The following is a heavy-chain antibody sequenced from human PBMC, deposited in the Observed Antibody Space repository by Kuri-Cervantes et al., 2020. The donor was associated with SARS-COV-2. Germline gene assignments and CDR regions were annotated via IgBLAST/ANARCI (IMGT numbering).Heavy chain of an antibody. CDR1: GFTFSGHW. J-gene: IGHJ4*02. Sequence: GESLKISCAASGFTFSGHWIHWVRQAPGKGLVWVSRINPDGSYTNNADSVKGRFTLSRDNAKNMLFLQMNSLRAEDTAVYYCARDFNYYDSSANDYWGQGTLVTVSS. D-gene: IGHD3-22*01. V-gene: IGHV3-74*01. CDR3: ARDFNYYDSSANDY. CDR2: INPDGSYT.